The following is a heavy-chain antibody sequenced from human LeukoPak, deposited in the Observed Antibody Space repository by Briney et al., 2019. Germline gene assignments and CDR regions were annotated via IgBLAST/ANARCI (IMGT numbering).Heavy chain of an antibody. CDR1: GYTFPNYG. CDR2: ISTYNGDT. CDR3: ASDHLSIEATGTRY. J-gene: IGHJ4*02. Sequence: ASVKVSCKASGYTFPNYGISWVRQAPGQGLEWMGWISTYNGDTNYAQKPQGRVTMTTDTSTNTAYMELRSLRSDDTAVYYCASDHLSIEATGTRYWGQGTLVTVSS. D-gene: IGHD6-13*01. V-gene: IGHV1-18*01.